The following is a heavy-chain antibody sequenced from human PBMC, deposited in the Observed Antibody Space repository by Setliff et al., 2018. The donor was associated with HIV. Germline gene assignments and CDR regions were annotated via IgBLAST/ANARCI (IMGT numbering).Heavy chain of an antibody. J-gene: IGHJ4*02. Sequence: SETLSLTCTVSGGSIRSSSFYWGWIRQPPGKGLEWIGSIYYSGSTYYNSSLKSRVTISVDTSKNQFSLRLKSVTAAETAVYYCARGGDGYNPGGGTFDHWGQGTLVTVSS. CDR3: ARGGDGYNPGGGTFDH. D-gene: IGHD1-1*01. CDR2: IYYSGST. V-gene: IGHV4-39*01. CDR1: GGSIRSSSFY.